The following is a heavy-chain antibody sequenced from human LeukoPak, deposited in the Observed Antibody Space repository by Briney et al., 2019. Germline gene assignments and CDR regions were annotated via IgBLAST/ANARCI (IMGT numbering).Heavy chain of an antibody. V-gene: IGHV4-59*12. CDR1: GGSISSYY. J-gene: IGHJ4*02. D-gene: IGHD3-22*01. Sequence: NASETLSLTCTVSGGSISSYYWSWIRQPPGKGLEWIGYIYYSGSTNYNPSLKSRVTISVDTSKNQFSLKLSSVTAADTAVYYCARDSSGYYRIFDYWGQGTLVTVSS. CDR3: ARDSSGYYRIFDY. CDR2: IYYSGST.